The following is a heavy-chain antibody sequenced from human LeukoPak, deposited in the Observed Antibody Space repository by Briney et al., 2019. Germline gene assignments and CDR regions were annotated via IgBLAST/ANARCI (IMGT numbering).Heavy chain of an antibody. D-gene: IGHD6-6*01. CDR1: GYTLTELS. CDR2: FDPEDGET. J-gene: IGHJ3*02. CDR3: ATTAARGGNRVTRWRAFDI. V-gene: IGHV1-24*01. Sequence: ASVKVSCKVSGYTLTELSMHWVRQAPGKGLEWMGGFDPEDGETIYAQKFQGRVTMTEDTSTDTAYMELSSLRSEDTAVYYCATTAARGGNRVTRWRAFDIWGQGTMVTVSS.